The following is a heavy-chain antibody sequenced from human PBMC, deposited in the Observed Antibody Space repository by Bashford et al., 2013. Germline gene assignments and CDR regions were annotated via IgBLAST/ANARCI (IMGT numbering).Heavy chain of an antibody. Sequence: GGSLRLSCAASGFTFSSYWMSWVRQAPGKGLEWVANINRDGSEKYCVDSVKGRFTISRDNAKNSLYLQMNSLRAEDTAVYYCARGYCSGGSCTEGYWGQGTLVTVSS. CDR2: INRDGSEK. CDR3: ARGYCSGGSCTEGY. D-gene: IGHD2-15*01. CDR1: GFTFSSYW. J-gene: IGHJ4*02. V-gene: IGHV3-7*01.